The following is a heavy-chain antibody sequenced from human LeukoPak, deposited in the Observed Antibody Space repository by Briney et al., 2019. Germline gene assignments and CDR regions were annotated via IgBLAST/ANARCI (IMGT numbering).Heavy chain of an antibody. Sequence: SETLSLTCAVYGGSFSGYYWSWIRQPPGKGLEWIGEINHSGSTNYNPSLKSRVTISVDTSKNQFSLKLSSVTAADTAVYYCARESGQQLVSYYFDYWGQRTLVTVSS. CDR1: GGSFSGYY. J-gene: IGHJ4*02. V-gene: IGHV4-34*01. CDR2: INHSGST. D-gene: IGHD6-13*01. CDR3: ARESGQQLVSYYFDY.